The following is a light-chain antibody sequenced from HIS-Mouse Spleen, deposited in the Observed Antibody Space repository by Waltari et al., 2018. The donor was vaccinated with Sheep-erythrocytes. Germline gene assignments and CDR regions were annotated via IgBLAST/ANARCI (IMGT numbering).Light chain of an antibody. CDR2: AAS. CDR3: QQANSFPIT. V-gene: IGKV1-12*01. Sequence: DIQMTQSPSSVSASLGDRVTITCRASQGIRSWLAWYQQNPGKAPKLLIYAASSLQSGVPSRFSGSGSGTDFTLTISSLQPEDFATYYCQQANSFPITFGQGTRLEIK. J-gene: IGKJ5*01. CDR1: QGIRSW.